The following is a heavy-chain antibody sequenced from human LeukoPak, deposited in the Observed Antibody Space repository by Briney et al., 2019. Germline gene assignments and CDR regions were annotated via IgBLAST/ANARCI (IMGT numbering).Heavy chain of an antibody. CDR3: ARDGTGSGSYYNWFDP. V-gene: IGHV4-4*02. J-gene: IGHJ5*02. CDR1: GGSISSSNW. Sequence: SETLSLTCAVSGGSISSSNWWSWVRQPPGKGLEWIGEIYHSGSTNYNPSLKSRVTISVDKSKNQFSLELSSVTAADTAVYYCARDGTGSGSYYNWFDPWGQGTLVTVSS. CDR2: IYHSGST. D-gene: IGHD3-10*01.